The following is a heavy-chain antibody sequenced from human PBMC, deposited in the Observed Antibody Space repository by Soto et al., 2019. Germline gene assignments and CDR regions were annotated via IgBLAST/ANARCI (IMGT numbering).Heavy chain of an antibody. V-gene: IGHV4-31*03. J-gene: IGHJ3*02. D-gene: IGHD3-16*01. CDR3: ARTTSWAAPFDI. Sequence: PSETLSLTCTVSGGSISSSSYYWGWIRQHPGKGLEWIGNIYYSGSTYYNPSLKSRVTISVDTSKNQFSLKLSSVTAADTAVYYCARTTSWAAPFDIWGQGTMVTVSS. CDR1: GGSISSSSYY. CDR2: IYYSGST.